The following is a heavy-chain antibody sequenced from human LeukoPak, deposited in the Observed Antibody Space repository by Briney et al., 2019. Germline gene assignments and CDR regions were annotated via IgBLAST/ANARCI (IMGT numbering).Heavy chain of an antibody. CDR1: GYTFTSYA. Sequence: GASVKVSCKASGYTFTSYAMHWVRQAPGQRLEWMGWINAGNGNTKYSQKFQGRVTITRDTSASTAYMELSSLRSEDTAVYYCARVCGGDCSWADYWGQGTLVTVSS. V-gene: IGHV1-3*01. CDR3: ARVCGGDCSWADY. D-gene: IGHD2-21*02. J-gene: IGHJ4*02. CDR2: INAGNGNT.